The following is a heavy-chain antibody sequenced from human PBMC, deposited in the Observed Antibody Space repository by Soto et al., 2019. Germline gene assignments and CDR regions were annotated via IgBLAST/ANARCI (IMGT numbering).Heavy chain of an antibody. Sequence: PSETLSLTCTVSGGSISSGDYYWSWNRQPPGKGLEWMGYIYYSGSTYYNPSLKSRLTISVDTSKNQFSLKLSSVTAADTAVYYCARGCSSSTCPRPYYGMDVWGQGTTVTVSS. J-gene: IGHJ6*02. CDR3: ARGCSSSTCPRPYYGMDV. D-gene: IGHD2-2*01. CDR1: GGSISSGDYY. V-gene: IGHV4-30-4*01. CDR2: IYYSGST.